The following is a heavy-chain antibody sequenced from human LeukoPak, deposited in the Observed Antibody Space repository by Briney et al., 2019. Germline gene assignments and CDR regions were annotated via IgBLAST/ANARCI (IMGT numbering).Heavy chain of an antibody. J-gene: IGHJ4*02. D-gene: IGHD6-6*01. CDR1: GGSISSSSYY. CDR3: ARIAMRKAARFDY. Sequence: SETLSLTCTVSGGSISSSSYYWGWIRQPPGKGLEWIGSIYYSGSTYYNPSLKSRVTISVDTSKNQFSLKLSSVTAADTAVYYCARIAMRKAARFDYWGQGTLVTVSS. CDR2: IYYSGST. V-gene: IGHV4-39*01.